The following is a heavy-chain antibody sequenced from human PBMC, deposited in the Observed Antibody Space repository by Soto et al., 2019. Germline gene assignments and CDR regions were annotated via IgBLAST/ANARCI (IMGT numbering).Heavy chain of an antibody. CDR1: GFTFGDYA. Sequence: GGSLRLSCTTSGFTFGDYAVSWFRQAPGKGLECVGFIRSKAYGETTEYAASVKGRFTISRDDSKSIAYLQMNSLKTEDTAMYYCARLGPYASGTYSFRHNRFDPWGQGTLVTVSS. J-gene: IGHJ5*02. V-gene: IGHV3-49*03. CDR3: ARLGPYASGTYSFRHNRFDP. D-gene: IGHD3-10*01. CDR2: IRSKAYGETT.